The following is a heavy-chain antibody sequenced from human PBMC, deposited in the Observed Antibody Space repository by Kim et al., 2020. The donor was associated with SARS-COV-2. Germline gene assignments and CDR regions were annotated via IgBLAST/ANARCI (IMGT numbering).Heavy chain of an antibody. CDR3: VTLGGYHYNGMDV. CDR1: GFRLGEYG. CDR2: INWNGGST. V-gene: IGHV3-20*01. Sequence: GGSLRLSCAASGFRLGEYGMGWVRQAPGKGLEWVAGINWNGGSTGYADSVQGRFTISRDSAKNSLYLQMNSLRADDTASYHCVTLGGYHYNGMDVWGQGTTVAVSS. J-gene: IGHJ6*02. D-gene: IGHD3-16*01.